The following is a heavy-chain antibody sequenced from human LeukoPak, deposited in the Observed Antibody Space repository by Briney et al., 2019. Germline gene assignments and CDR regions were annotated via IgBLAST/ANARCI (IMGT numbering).Heavy chain of an antibody. CDR2: IDPSDSYT. CDR1: GYSFISYW. CDR3: ARHRIDRYSSFDF. V-gene: IGHV5-10-1*01. Sequence: GESLQISCKGSGYSFISYWISWVRQMPGKGLEWMGRIDPSDSYTNYSPSFQGHVTISADKSINTAYLQWSGLKASDTAMYYCARHRIDRYSSFDFWGQGTLVTVSS. D-gene: IGHD5-12*01. J-gene: IGHJ4*02.